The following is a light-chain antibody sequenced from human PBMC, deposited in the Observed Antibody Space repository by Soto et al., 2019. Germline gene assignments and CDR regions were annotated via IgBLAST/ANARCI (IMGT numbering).Light chain of an antibody. CDR1: QSISTY. CDR2: GAS. J-gene: IGKJ1*01. CDR3: QQRFSTPPT. Sequence: SQMTQSPSFLSASVGDRVTITCRASQSISTYLNWYQQKQGKAPKLLIYGASTLQSGVPSRFSGSGSGTDLTITISSLKPEDVERDDCQQRFSTPPTFGQGTKVDIK. V-gene: IGKV1-39*01.